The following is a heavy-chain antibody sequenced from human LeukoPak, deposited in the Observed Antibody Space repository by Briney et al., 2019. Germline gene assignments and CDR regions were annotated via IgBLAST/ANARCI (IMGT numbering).Heavy chain of an antibody. CDR1: GYTFTGYY. CDR3: ARHPRRVVVVPAAMNWFDP. J-gene: IGHJ5*02. V-gene: IGHV1-2*02. Sequence: GASVKVSCKASGYTFTGYYMHWARQAPGQGLEWMGCINPYSGGRNYAQKFQGRVTMTRDTSIRTAYMELSRLRSDDTAVYYCARHPRRVVVVPAAMNWFDPWGQGTLVTVSS. D-gene: IGHD2-2*01. CDR2: INPYSGGR.